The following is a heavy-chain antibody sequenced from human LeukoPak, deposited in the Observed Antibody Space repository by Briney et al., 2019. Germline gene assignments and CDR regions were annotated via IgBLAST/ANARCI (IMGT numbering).Heavy chain of an antibody. V-gene: IGHV5-51*01. Sequence: GESLKISCKGSGYSINNYWIGWVRQMLGKGLEWMGIVYPGDSDTNYSPSFQGQVTISADKSINTAYLQWSSLKASDTAMYYCARHRVGATSALDYWGQGTLVTVSS. J-gene: IGHJ4*02. CDR2: VYPGDSDT. D-gene: IGHD1-26*01. CDR1: GYSINNYW. CDR3: ARHRVGATSALDY.